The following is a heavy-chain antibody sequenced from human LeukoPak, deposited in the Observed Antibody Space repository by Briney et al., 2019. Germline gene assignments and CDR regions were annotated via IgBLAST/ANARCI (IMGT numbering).Heavy chain of an antibody. CDR1: GGSISSYY. CDR3: ATMGSGSYYKVGYFDY. Sequence: ASETLSLTCTVSGGSISSYYWSWIRQPPGKGLEWIGYIYYSGSTNYNPSLKSRVTISVDTSKNQFSLKLSSVTAADTAVYYCATMGSGSYYKVGYFDYWGQGTLVTVSS. CDR2: IYYSGST. J-gene: IGHJ4*02. V-gene: IGHV4-59*01. D-gene: IGHD3-22*01.